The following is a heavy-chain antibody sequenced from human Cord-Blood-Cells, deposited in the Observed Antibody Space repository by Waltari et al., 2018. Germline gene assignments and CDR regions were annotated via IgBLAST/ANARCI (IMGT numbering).Heavy chain of an antibody. D-gene: IGHD2-2*01. CDR3: ARVAWDIVVVPAARGGDY. CDR2: ISAYNGNT. V-gene: IGHV1-18*01. CDR1: GSTFTSYG. Sequence: QVHPVQSGAEAKKPGASVNVTCMASGSTFTSYGLSTLRQAPGHGLEWMGWISAYNGNTNYAQKLQGRVTMTTDTSTSTAYMELRSLRSDDTAVYYCARVAWDIVVVPAARGGDYWGQGTLVTVSS. J-gene: IGHJ4*02.